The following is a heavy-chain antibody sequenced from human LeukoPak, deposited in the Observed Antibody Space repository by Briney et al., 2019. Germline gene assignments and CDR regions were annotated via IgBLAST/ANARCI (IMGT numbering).Heavy chain of an antibody. Sequence: GGSLRLSCAASGFTFSSYWMTWVRQAPGKELEWVANIKQDGSEKYFVDSVKGRFTISRDNAKNSVYLQMNSLRAEDTAIYYCARDSAARGRYSVAGPFDFWGQGSLVTVSA. CDR3: ARDSAARGRYSVAGPFDF. J-gene: IGHJ4*02. CDR1: GFTFSSYW. D-gene: IGHD6-19*01. CDR2: IKQDGSEK. V-gene: IGHV3-7*01.